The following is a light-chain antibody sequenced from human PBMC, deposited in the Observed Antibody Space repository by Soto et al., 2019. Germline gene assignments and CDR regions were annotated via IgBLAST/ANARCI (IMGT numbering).Light chain of an antibody. CDR1: SGHSNYA. CDR3: QTWGSGIVV. V-gene: IGLV4-69*01. J-gene: IGLJ2*01. CDR2: LNSDGSH. Sequence: QLVLTQSPSASASLGASVKLTCTLSSGHSNYAIAWHQQQSEKGPRYLMNLNSDGSHSKGDGIPDCFSGSSSGAERYLTISSLQSEDEADYYCQTWGSGIVVFGGGTKLTVL.